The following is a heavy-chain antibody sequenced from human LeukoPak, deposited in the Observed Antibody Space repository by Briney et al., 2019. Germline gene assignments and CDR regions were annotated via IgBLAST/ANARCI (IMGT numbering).Heavy chain of an antibody. CDR2: ISYDGSNK. D-gene: IGHD2-2*02. CDR1: GFTFSSYG. J-gene: IGHJ4*02. V-gene: IGHV3-30*18. CDR3: AKTDLGYCSSTSCYTCDY. Sequence: GRSLRLSCAASGFTFSSYGMHWVRQAPGKGLEWVAVISYDGSNKYYADSVKGRFTISRDNSKNTLYLQMNSLRAEDTAVYYCAKTDLGYCSSTSCYTCDYWGQGTLVTVSS.